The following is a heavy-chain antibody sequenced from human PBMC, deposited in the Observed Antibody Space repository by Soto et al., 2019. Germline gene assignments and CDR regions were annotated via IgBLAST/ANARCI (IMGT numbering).Heavy chain of an antibody. CDR1: GFIFSSYW. Sequence: EVQLVESGGGLVQPGGSLRLSCAASGFIFSSYWMSWVRQAPGKGLEWVANINQDGSEKYYVDSVKGRFTIPRDNAKNSLYLQMNSLRGEDTALYYCARDAVVVVAANPHSYYGMDVWGQGTTVTVSS. D-gene: IGHD2-15*01. J-gene: IGHJ6*02. CDR2: INQDGSEK. V-gene: IGHV3-7*01. CDR3: ARDAVVVVAANPHSYYGMDV.